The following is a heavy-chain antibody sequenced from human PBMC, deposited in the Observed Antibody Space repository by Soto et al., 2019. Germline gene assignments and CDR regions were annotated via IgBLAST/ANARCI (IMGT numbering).Heavy chain of an antibody. D-gene: IGHD4-17*01. J-gene: IGHJ5*02. CDR3: AGGIKYGDYSRWFDP. CDR2: INPNSGNT. V-gene: IGHV1-8*01. CDR1: GYIFTNYD. Sequence: QVQLVQSGAEVKKPGASVKVSCKASGYIFTNYDINWVRQATGQGLEYLGWINPNSGNTGYVQKFQDRVFMTRNTSINTAYMELNSLSFEDTAVYYCAGGIKYGDYSRWFDPWGHVALCTVSS.